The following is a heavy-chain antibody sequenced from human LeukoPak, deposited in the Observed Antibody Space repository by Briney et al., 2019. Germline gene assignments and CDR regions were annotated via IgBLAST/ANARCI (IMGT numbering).Heavy chain of an antibody. D-gene: IGHD2-2*01. CDR3: ARDCSSTSCYPRYYYYYGMDV. V-gene: IGHV1-69*13. CDR2: IIPIFGTA. J-gene: IGHJ6*04. CDR1: GGTFSSYA. Sequence: ASVKVSCKASGGTFSSYAISWVRQAPGQGLEWMGGIIPIFGTANYAQKFQGRVTITADESTSTAYMELSSLRSEDTAVYYCARDCSSTSCYPRYYYYYGMDVRGKGTTVTVSS.